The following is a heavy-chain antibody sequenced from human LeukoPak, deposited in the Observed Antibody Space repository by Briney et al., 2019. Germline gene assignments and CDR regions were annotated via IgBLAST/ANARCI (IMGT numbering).Heavy chain of an antibody. J-gene: IGHJ6*02. CDR3: ARGSPAYYYDSSGYAVPSVGMDV. D-gene: IGHD3-22*01. CDR2: IYSGGST. CDR1: GFTVSSNY. V-gene: IGHV3-66*02. Sequence: GGSLRLSCAASGFTVSSNYMSWVRQAPGKGLEWVSVIYSGGSTYYADSVKGRFTISRDNSKNTLYLQMNSLRAEDTAVYYCARGSPAYYYDSSGYAVPSVGMDVWGQGTTVTVSS.